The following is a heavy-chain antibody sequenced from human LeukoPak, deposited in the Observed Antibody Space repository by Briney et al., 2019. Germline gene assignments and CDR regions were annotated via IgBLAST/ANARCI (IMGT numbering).Heavy chain of an antibody. V-gene: IGHV3-74*01. CDR1: GFTFTTYW. CDR2: SNSDGGST. D-gene: IGHD1-20*01. Sequence: GGSLRLSCAASGFTFTTYWMHWVRQAPGKGLVWVSRSNSDGGSTSYADSVKGRFTISRDNAKNTLYLQMNSLRAEDTAVYYCARASNWKYDYWGQGTLVTVSS. CDR3: ARASNWKYDY. J-gene: IGHJ4*02.